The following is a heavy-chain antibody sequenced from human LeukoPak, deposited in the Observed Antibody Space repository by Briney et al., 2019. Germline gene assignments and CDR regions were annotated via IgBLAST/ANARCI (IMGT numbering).Heavy chain of an antibody. CDR2: IIPIFGTA. CDR1: GYTFTSYY. V-gene: IGHV1-69*13. J-gene: IGHJ4*02. D-gene: IGHD3-16*02. CDR3: ARIVAERGDSFDY. Sequence: ASVKVSCKASGYTFTSYYMHWVRQAPGQGLEWMGGIIPIFGTANYAQKFQGRVTITADESTSTAYMELSSLRSEDTAVYYCARIVAERGDSFDYWGQGTLVTVSS.